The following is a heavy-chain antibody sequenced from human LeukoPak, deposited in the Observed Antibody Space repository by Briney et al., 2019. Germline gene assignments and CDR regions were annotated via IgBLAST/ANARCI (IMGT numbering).Heavy chain of an antibody. CDR3: AREHCSGGSCYSIYYYYYMDV. J-gene: IGHJ6*03. Sequence: SETLSLTCAVYGGSFSGYYWSWIRLPPGKGREWIGEINHSGSTNYNPSLKSRVTISVDTSKNQFSLNLSSVTGADTAVYYCAREHCSGGSCYSIYYYYYMDVWGKGTTVTVSS. CDR2: INHSGST. V-gene: IGHV4-34*01. CDR1: GGSFSGYY. D-gene: IGHD2-15*01.